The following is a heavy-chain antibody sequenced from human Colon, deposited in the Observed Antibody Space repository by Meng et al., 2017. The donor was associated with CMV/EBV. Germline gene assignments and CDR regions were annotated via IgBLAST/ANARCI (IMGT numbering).Heavy chain of an antibody. Sequence: VQLVQPGAEVRAPGASPKVSCKASGFTLTGHNMHWVRQAPGQGLEWMGWIDANSGGTNYAQKFQGRLTMTRDTSISTVYMELNRLRSDDTAVYFCARDGIRGVFFFDYWGQGTLVTVSS. CDR3: ARDGIRGVFFFDY. D-gene: IGHD1-14*01. V-gene: IGHV1-2*02. CDR1: GFTLTGHN. CDR2: IDANSGGT. J-gene: IGHJ4*02.